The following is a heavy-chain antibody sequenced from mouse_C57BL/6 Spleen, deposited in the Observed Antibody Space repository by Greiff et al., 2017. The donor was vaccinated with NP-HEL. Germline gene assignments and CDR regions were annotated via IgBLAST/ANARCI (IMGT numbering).Heavy chain of an antibody. V-gene: IGHV1-26*01. CDR2: INPNNGGT. CDR1: GYTFTDYY. D-gene: IGHD2-4*01. CDR3: ARPYDYGLYAMDS. J-gene: IGHJ4*01. Sequence: EVQLQQSGPELVKPGASVKISCKASGYTFTDYYMNWVKQSHGKSLEWIGDINPNNGGTSYNQKFKGKATLTVDKSSSTAYMELRSLTSEDSAVYYCARPYDYGLYAMDSWGQGTSVTVSS.